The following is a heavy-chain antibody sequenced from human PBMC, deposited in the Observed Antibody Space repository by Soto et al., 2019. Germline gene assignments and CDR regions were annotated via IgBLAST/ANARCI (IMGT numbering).Heavy chain of an antibody. CDR2: IYYSGST. D-gene: IGHD2-15*01. CDR1: GGSISSSSYY. Sequence: QLQLQESGPGLVKPSETLSLTCTVSGGSISSSSYYWGWIRQPPGKGLEWIGSIYYSGSTYYNPSLKSRVTISVDTSKNQFSLKLSSVTAADTAVYYCARHRVAATPGGASYYYGMDVWGQGTTVTVSS. V-gene: IGHV4-39*01. J-gene: IGHJ6*02. CDR3: ARHRVAATPGGASYYYGMDV.